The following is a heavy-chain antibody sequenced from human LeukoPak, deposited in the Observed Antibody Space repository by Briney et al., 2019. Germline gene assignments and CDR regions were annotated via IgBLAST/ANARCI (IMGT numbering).Heavy chain of an antibody. D-gene: IGHD3-10*01. CDR2: IYSGGST. CDR3: ARDPYNSGSSYFDY. J-gene: IGHJ4*02. Sequence: GGSLRLSCAVSGLTVSSNYMSWVRQAPGKGLEWVSAIYSGGSTFYADSVKGRFTISRDNPKNTLYLQMNSLRAEDTAVYYCARDPYNSGSSYFDYWGQGTLVTVSA. V-gene: IGHV3-53*01. CDR1: GLTVSSNY.